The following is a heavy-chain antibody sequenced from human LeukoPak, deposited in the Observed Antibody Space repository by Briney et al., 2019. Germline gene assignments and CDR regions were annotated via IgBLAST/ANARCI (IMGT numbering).Heavy chain of an antibody. CDR1: GYTFTGYY. D-gene: IGHD1-7*01. CDR3: ARVSGDDNWNYRGYYYYMDV. Sequence: ASVKVSCKASGYTFTGYYMHWVRQAPGQGLEWMGWISAYNGNTNYAQKLQGRVTMTTDTSTSTAYMELRSLRSDDTAVYYCARVSGDDNWNYRGYYYYMDVWGKGTTVTVSS. CDR2: ISAYNGNT. V-gene: IGHV1-18*04. J-gene: IGHJ6*03.